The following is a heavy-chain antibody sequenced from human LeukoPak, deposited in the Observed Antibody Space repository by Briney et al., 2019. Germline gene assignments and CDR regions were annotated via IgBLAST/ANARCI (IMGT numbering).Heavy chain of an antibody. J-gene: IGHJ6*02. Sequence: GASVKVSCKASGYTFTSYGISWVRQAPGQGLEWMGWISAYNGNTNYAQKLQGRVTMTTDTSTSTAYMELRSLRSDDTAVYYCARLPAPTKVLQAGIVVVPAAMPDDYYYYYGMDVWGQGTTVTVSS. V-gene: IGHV1-18*01. CDR3: ARLPAPTKVLQAGIVVVPAAMPDDYYYYYGMDV. CDR2: ISAYNGNT. CDR1: GYTFTSYG. D-gene: IGHD2-2*01.